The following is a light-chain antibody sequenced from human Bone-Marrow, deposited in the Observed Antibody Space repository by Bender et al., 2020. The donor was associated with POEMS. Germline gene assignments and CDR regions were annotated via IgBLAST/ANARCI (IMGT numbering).Light chain of an antibody. CDR2: VGSGRIGV. CDR3: ATDHGSGDGLVWI. Sequence: QPVLIQPPSASASLGASVTLTCTLSNGYNNYKVDWYQQRPGKGPHFVMRVGSGRIGVSKGDGVPDRFSVLGSGLNRFLTINNIQEEDESVYYCATDHGSGDGLVWIFGGGTKLTVL. V-gene: IGLV9-49*01. CDR1: NGYNNYK. J-gene: IGLJ2*01.